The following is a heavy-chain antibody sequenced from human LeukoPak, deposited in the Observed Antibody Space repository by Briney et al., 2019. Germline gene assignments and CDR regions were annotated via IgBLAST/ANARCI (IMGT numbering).Heavy chain of an antibody. CDR3: AREYYDFWSGSPRAPLGRPYFGP. CDR1: GGSISSYY. D-gene: IGHD3-3*01. V-gene: IGHV4-4*07. CDR2: IYTSGST. J-gene: IGHJ5*02. Sequence: SETLSLTCTVSGGSISSYYWSWIRQPAGKGLEWIGRIYTSGSTNYNPSLKSRVTMSVDTSKNQFSLKLSSVTAADTAVYYCAREYYDFWSGSPRAPLGRPYFGPWGQGTLVTVSS.